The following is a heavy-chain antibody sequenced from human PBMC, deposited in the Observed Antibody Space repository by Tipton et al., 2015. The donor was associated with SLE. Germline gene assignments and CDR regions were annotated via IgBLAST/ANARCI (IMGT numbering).Heavy chain of an antibody. CDR2: ISTYNGNT. CDR3: ARVRVDTAMGVFDF. D-gene: IGHD5-18*01. V-gene: IGHV1-18*01. J-gene: IGHJ4*02. Sequence: QLVQSGAEVKNPGASVKVSCKASGYSFTTYGISWVRQAPGQGLEWMRWISTYNGNTNYAQKLQGRVTMTSDTSTSTAYMELRSLRSDDTAIYYCARVRVDTAMGVFDFWGQGTLVTVSS. CDR1: GYSFTTYG.